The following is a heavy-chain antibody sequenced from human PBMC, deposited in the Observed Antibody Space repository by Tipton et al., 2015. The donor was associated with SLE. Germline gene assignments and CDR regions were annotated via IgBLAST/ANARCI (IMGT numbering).Heavy chain of an antibody. J-gene: IGHJ4*02. CDR1: GGSISSGGYY. Sequence: TLSLTCTVSGGSISSGGYYWSWIRQHPGKGLEWIGYIYYSGSTYHNPSLKSRVTISVDTSKNQFSLKLSSVTAADTAVYYCARAASGCSSTSCPFDYWGQGTLVTVSS. CDR3: ARAASGCSSTSCPFDY. CDR2: IYYSGST. D-gene: IGHD2-2*01. V-gene: IGHV4-31*03.